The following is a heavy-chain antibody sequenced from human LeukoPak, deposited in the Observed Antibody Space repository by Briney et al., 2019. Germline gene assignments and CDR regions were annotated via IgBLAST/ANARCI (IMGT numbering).Heavy chain of an antibody. Sequence: GGSLRLSCAASGFTVSSNYMSWVRQAPGKGLEWVSVIYSGGSTYYADSVKGRFTISRDNSKNTLYLQMNSLRAEDTAVYYCARNYYYDSSSRADAFDIWGQGTMVTVSS. CDR3: ARNYYYDSSSRADAFDI. CDR2: IYSGGST. V-gene: IGHV3-53*01. J-gene: IGHJ3*02. D-gene: IGHD3-22*01. CDR1: GFTVSSNY.